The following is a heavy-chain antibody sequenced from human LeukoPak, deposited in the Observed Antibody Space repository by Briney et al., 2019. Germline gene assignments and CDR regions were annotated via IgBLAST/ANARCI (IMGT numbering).Heavy chain of an antibody. Sequence: ASVKVSCKVAGYNLNDLSMQCVRQAPGKGLEWMAGFDPEEGTTLYTQKFQGRVTLTVDTSTNTAHMELSSLRSEDTATYYSAIDRSDWPVRVTDSPPLDHWGQGTLVAVSS. J-gene: IGHJ4*02. CDR3: AIDRSDWPVRVTDSPPLDH. CDR2: FDPEEGTT. V-gene: IGHV1-24*01. D-gene: IGHD2-21*02. CDR1: GYNLNDLS.